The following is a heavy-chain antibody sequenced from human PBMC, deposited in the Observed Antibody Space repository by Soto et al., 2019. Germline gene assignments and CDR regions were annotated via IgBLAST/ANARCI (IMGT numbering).Heavy chain of an antibody. CDR1: GFIFSNYW. Sequence: GGSLRLSCEASGFIFSNYWMHWVRQTPGTGLVWVSRISDDGSTTNYADSVKGRFTISRDNSKNTLYLQMNSLRAEDTAVYYCAKGIVVVITTSGYYGMDVWGQGTTVTVSS. CDR3: AKGIVVVITTSGYYGMDV. D-gene: IGHD3-22*01. J-gene: IGHJ6*02. V-gene: IGHV3-74*01. CDR2: ISDDGSTT.